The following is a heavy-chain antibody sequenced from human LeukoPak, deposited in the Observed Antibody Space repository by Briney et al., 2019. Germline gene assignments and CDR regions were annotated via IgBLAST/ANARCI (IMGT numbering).Heavy chain of an antibody. Sequence: SETLSLTCAVSGGSISTYYWSWIRQPPGQGPEWIGYIYYNGSPNYNPSLKSRVTISVDTSKDQSSLKLSSVTAADTAVYYCARRAARPGFDYWGQGTLVTVSS. V-gene: IGHV4-59*08. CDR3: ARRAARPGFDY. CDR1: GGSISTYY. CDR2: IYYNGSP. D-gene: IGHD6-6*01. J-gene: IGHJ4*02.